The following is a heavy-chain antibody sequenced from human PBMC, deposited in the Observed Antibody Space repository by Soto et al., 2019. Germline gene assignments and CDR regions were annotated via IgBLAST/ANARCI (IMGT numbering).Heavy chain of an antibody. CDR1: GYTFTSYA. J-gene: IGHJ4*02. D-gene: IGHD5-18*01. CDR3: AREGTRGIQLCKY. CDR2: INAGNGNT. V-gene: IGHV1-3*01. Sequence: ASVKVSCNASGYTFTSYAMHWVRHAPGQRLEWMGWINAGNGNTKYSQKFQGRVTITRDTSASTSYMELSSLRSEDTAVYYCAREGTRGIQLCKYWGQGTLVAVSS.